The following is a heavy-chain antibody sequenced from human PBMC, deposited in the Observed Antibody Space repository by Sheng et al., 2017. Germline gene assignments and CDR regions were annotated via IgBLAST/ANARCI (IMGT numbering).Heavy chain of an antibody. CDR3: ARDLPLAPRVPVY. CDR1: GYTFSNYG. V-gene: IGHV1-18*01. J-gene: IGHJ4*02. D-gene: IGHD6-6*01. Sequence: QVQLVQSGAEVKKPGASVKVSCKASGYTFSNYGISWVRQAPGQGLEWMGWISAYNGNRSYARNLQDRVTLTTDTSTSTAYMEMRNLISDDTAVYYCARDLPLAPRVPVYWGQGTLVTVSS. CDR2: ISAYNGNR.